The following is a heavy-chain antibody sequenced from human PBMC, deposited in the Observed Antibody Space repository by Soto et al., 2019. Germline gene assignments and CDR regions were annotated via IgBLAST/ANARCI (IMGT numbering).Heavy chain of an antibody. V-gene: IGHV4-59*01. CDR3: ARPAASCGGDCYSGLVWYFDL. CDR2: IYYSGST. J-gene: IGHJ2*01. CDR1: GGSISSYY. Sequence: QVQLQESGPGLVKPSETLSLTCTVSGGSISSYYWSWIRQPPGKGLEWIGYIYYSGSTNYNPSLKSRVTISVDTSKNTFSLKLSSVTAADTAVYYCARPAASCGGDCYSGLVWYFDLWGRGTLVTVSS. D-gene: IGHD2-21*02.